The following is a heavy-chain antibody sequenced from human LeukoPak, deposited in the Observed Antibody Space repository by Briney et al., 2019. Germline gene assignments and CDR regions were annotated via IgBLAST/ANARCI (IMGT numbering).Heavy chain of an antibody. CDR1: GFTFSDHY. V-gene: IGHV3-72*01. CDR3: ARVGDYYDSRGYSTDAFDI. CDR2: IRNRAKSYST. J-gene: IGHJ3*02. Sequence: PGGSLRLPCAASGFTFSDHYMDWVRQAPGKGLEWVGRIRNRAKSYSTQNAPSVKDRFTISRDDSRNSLYLQMNSLKTEDTAVYFCARVGDYYDSRGYSTDAFDIWGQGTMVTVSS. D-gene: IGHD3-22*01.